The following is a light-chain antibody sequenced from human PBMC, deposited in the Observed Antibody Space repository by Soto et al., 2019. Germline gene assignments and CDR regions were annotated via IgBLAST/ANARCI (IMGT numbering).Light chain of an antibody. Sequence: EIVMTQSPATLSVSPGERATLSCRASQSVSSNLAWYQQKPGQAPRLLMYGASTRATGIPDRFSGSGSGTEFTLTISSLLSEDFAVYYCQQHNNWPPWTFGQGTKVEIK. CDR1: QSVSSN. CDR2: GAS. CDR3: QQHNNWPPWT. J-gene: IGKJ1*01. V-gene: IGKV3-15*01.